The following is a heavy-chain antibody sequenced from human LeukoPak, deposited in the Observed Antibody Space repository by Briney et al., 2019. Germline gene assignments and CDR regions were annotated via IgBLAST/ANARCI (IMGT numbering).Heavy chain of an antibody. Sequence: ASVKVSCKVSGYTLTELSMHWARQAPGKGLEWMGGFDPEDGETIYAQKFQGRVTMTEDTPTDTAYMELSSLRSEDTAVYYCAADSSSWSGMDVWGQGTTVTVSS. CDR1: GYTLTELS. V-gene: IGHV1-24*01. CDR2: FDPEDGET. CDR3: AADSSSWSGMDV. J-gene: IGHJ6*02. D-gene: IGHD6-13*01.